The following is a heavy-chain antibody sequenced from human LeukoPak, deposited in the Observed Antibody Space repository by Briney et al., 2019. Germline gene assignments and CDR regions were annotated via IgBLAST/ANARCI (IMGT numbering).Heavy chain of an antibody. CDR2: IYPSDSDT. CDR1: GYTFTNYW. J-gene: IGHJ4*02. Sequence: NHGEALKISCKGSGYTFTNYWIGWVCPMPGKGLEWMGIIYPSDSDTRYSPSFQGQVTISADKSISTAYLQWSSLKASDSGMYYCARSPPLSIDERPIIGILFDYWGQGTLVTVSS. D-gene: IGHD2/OR15-2a*01. V-gene: IGHV5-51*01. CDR3: ARSPPLSIDERPIIGILFDY.